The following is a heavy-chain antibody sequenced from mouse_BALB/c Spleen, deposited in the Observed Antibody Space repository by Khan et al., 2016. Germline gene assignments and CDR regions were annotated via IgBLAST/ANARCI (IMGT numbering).Heavy chain of an antibody. Sequence: QIQLVQSGPELKKPGETVKISCKASGYTFTDYSMHWVKQAPGKGLKWMGWINTETGEPTYADDFKGRFVFSLETSASTAYLQINNLKNEDTATYFCARRDDYDGFAYWGQGTLVTVSA. CDR1: GYTFTDYS. CDR3: ARRDDYDGFAY. CDR2: INTETGEP. J-gene: IGHJ3*01. D-gene: IGHD2-4*01. V-gene: IGHV9-2-1*01.